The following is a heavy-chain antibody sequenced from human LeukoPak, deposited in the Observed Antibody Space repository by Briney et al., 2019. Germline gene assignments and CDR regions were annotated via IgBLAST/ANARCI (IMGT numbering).Heavy chain of an antibody. CDR3: ARENAGTTSPDYYYYYYGMDV. CDR2: IIPILGIA. CDR1: GGTFSSYT. J-gene: IGHJ6*02. V-gene: IGHV1-69*04. Sequence: SVKVFCKASGGTFSSYTISWVRQAPGQGLEWMGRIIPILGIANYAQKFQGRVTITADKSTSTAYMELSSLRSEDTAVYYCARENAGTTSPDYYYYYYGMDVWGQGTTVTVSS. D-gene: IGHD1-7*01.